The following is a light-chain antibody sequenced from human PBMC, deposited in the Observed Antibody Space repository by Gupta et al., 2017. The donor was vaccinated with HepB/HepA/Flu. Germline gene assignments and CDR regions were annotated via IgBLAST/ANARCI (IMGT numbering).Light chain of an antibody. Sequence: AVVTQEPSMPGPPGGPATRTCVSTTGPVTHGHFPYWFQQRPGQAPRPLIFNSNKKYSWTPDRFSGSLLGGKAALTLSGAQPEDEADYYCLLSYGDVGVFGGGTQVTVL. J-gene: IGLJ1*01. CDR2: NSN. V-gene: IGLV7-46*01. CDR1: TGPVTHGHF. CDR3: LLSYGDVGV.